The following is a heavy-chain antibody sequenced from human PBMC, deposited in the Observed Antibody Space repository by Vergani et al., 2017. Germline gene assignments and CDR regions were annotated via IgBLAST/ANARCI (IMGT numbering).Heavy chain of an antibody. CDR3: ARSLYSSSWTPFDY. D-gene: IGHD6-13*01. Sequence: QVQLQESGPGLVKPSQTLSLTCTVSGGPLSSGGYYWSWIRQHPGKGLEWIGYIYYSGSTYYNPSLKSRVTRSVDTSKNQFSLKLSSVTAADTAVYYCARSLYSSSWTPFDYWGQGTLVTVSS. J-gene: IGHJ4*02. CDR1: GGPLSSGGYY. V-gene: IGHV4-31*03. CDR2: IYYSGST.